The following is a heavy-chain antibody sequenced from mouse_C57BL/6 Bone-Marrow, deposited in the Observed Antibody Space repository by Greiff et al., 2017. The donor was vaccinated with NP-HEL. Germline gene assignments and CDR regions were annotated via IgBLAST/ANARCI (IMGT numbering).Heavy chain of an antibody. CDR1: GFNITDDY. J-gene: IGHJ2*01. D-gene: IGHD1-1*01. Sequence: VQLQPSGAELVRPGASVTLSCTASGFNITDDYMHWVKQRPEQGLEWIGWIDPENGDTEYASKFQGKATITADTSSNTAYLQLSSLTSEDTAVYYCTTVVARGYWGQGTTLTVSS. CDR3: TTVVARGY. CDR2: IDPENGDT. V-gene: IGHV14-4*01.